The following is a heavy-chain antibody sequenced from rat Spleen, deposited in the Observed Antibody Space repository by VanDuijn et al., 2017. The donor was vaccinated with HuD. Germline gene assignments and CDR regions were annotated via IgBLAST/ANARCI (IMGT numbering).Heavy chain of an antibody. J-gene: IGHJ2*01. V-gene: IGHV5-29*01. Sequence: EVQLVESGGGLVQPGRSLKLSCAASGFTFSNYGMAWVRQAPTKGLEWVATISYDGSSTYYRDSVKGRFSFSRDNAKNTLYLQMNSLRSEDTATYFCTRGGNYDFDYWGQGVMVTVSS. CDR1: GFTFSNYG. CDR3: TRGGNYDFDY. D-gene: IGHD1-10*01. CDR2: ISYDGSST.